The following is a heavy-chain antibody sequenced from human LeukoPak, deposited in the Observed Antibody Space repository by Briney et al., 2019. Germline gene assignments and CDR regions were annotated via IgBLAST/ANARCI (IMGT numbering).Heavy chain of an antibody. J-gene: IGHJ4*02. D-gene: IGHD6-13*01. CDR1: GGSISSYY. Sequence: SETLSLTGTVSGGSISSYYWSWIRQPPGKGLEWIGEINHSGSTNYNPSLKSRVTISVDTSKNQFSLKLSSVTAADTAVYYCARGFKFFRLAAAGTERGNRVAFDYWGQGTLVTVSS. CDR3: ARGFKFFRLAAAGTERGNRVAFDY. CDR2: INHSGST. V-gene: IGHV4-34*01.